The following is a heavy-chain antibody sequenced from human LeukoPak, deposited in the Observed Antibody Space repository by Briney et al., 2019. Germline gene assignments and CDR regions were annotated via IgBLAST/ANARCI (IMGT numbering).Heavy chain of an antibody. Sequence: GGSLRLSCTVSGFSFSSSWMSWVRQAPGKGLEWVANINQDGSEKYYVDSVKGRFIISRDNTRNSPYLQMNSLRGEDTAVYYCATTRGYNYGGTIDHWGQGTLVTVSS. D-gene: IGHD5-18*01. CDR3: ATTRGYNYGGTIDH. J-gene: IGHJ4*02. V-gene: IGHV3-7*03. CDR1: GFSFSSSW. CDR2: INQDGSEK.